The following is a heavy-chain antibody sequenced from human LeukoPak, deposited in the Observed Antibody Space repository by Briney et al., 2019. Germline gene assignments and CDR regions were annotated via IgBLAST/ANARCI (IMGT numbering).Heavy chain of an antibody. CDR2: IGSSGGSR. CDR1: GFTFSSYE. J-gene: IGHJ3*02. D-gene: IGHD5-24*01. Sequence: GGSLRLSCIASGFTFSSYEMAWVRRAPGKGLERVSYIGSSGGSRSYADSVKGRFTTARDNTENSLYLQMNSLRAEDTAVYYCAREDGDAFDIWGQGTMVTVSS. CDR3: AREDGDAFDI. V-gene: IGHV3-48*03.